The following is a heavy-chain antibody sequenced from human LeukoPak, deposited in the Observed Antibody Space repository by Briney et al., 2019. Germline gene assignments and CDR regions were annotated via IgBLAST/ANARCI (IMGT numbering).Heavy chain of an antibody. V-gene: IGHV3-23*01. CDR3: ATVFSFSAYYFDY. CDR2: ISGSGGST. Sequence: PGGSLRLSCAASGFTVNRNYMIWVRQAPGKGLEWVSAISGSGGSTYYADSVKGRFTISRDNSKNTLYLQMNSLRAEDTAVYYCATVFSFSAYYFDYWGQGTLVTVSS. CDR1: GFTVNRNY. J-gene: IGHJ4*02. D-gene: IGHD4-17*01.